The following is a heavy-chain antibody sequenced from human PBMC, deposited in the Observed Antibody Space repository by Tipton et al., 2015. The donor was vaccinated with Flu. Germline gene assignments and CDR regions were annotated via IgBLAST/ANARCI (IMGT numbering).Heavy chain of an antibody. CDR1: GFTFSQAW. Sequence: GSLRLSCATSGFTFSQAWMNWVRQTPGKGLEWVGRIKTKADGETTDYAAPFEGRFTISRDDSQDTLFLEMNSLNTEDIGVYYCVVHSGSVLSFWGRGARVTVSS. D-gene: IGHD5/OR15-5a*01. CDR2: IKTKADGETT. V-gene: IGHV3-15*05. CDR3: VVHSGSVLSF. J-gene: IGHJ4*02.